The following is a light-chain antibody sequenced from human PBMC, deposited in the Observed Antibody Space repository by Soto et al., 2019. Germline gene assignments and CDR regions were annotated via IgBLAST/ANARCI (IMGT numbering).Light chain of an antibody. Sequence: EIVLTQSPATLSLSPGGRATLSCRASQSVSSYLACYQQKPGQAPRLLIYDASNRATGIPARFSGSGSGTDFTLTISSLEPEDFAVYYCQQRSNCPWTFGHGTKVDIK. V-gene: IGKV3-11*01. CDR1: QSVSSY. J-gene: IGKJ1*01. CDR2: DAS. CDR3: QQRSNCPWT.